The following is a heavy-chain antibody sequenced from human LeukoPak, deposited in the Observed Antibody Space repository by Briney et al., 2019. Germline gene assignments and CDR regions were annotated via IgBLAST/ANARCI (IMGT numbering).Heavy chain of an antibody. Sequence: PSETLSLTCAVSVGSISSSSYFCGWIRQPPGKGLEWIGSINYRGNTYHNPSLRSRVTMSIDTSKNQFSLNLRSVTAADTAVYYCTRLPSHYNGVYSRYYFDYCGEGTLVTVSS. CDR2: INYRGNT. V-gene: IGHV4-39*01. J-gene: IGHJ4*02. CDR1: VGSISSSSYF. CDR3: TRLPSHYNGVYSRYYFDY. D-gene: IGHD3-10*01.